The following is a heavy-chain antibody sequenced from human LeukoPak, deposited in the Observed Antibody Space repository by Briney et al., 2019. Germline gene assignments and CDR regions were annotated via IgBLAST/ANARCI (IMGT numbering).Heavy chain of an antibody. V-gene: IGHV3-33*01. J-gene: IGHJ4*02. CDR2: IWPDGSNK. CDR3: ARDYCRTTSCLES. CDR1: GFTFNSYG. Sequence: GGSLRLSCAASGFTFNSYGMFWVRQAPGKGLEWVAFIWPDGSNKLYGDSVKGRFTISRDDSKNTVYLQMNSLRAEDTAVYYCARDYCRTTSCLESWGQGTLVTVSS. D-gene: IGHD2-2*01.